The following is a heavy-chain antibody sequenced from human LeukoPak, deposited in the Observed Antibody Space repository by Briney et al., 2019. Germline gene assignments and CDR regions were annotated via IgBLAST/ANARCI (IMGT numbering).Heavy chain of an antibody. V-gene: IGHV6-1*01. CDR1: GDSVSSNSAA. CDR3: ARGRSGRAVAGTLGTEYFQH. D-gene: IGHD6-19*01. CDR2: TYYRSKWYN. J-gene: IGHJ1*01. Sequence: SQTLSLTCAISGDSVSSNSAAWNWIRQSPSRVLEWLGKTYYRSKWYNDYAVSVKSRITINPDTSKNQFSLQLNSVTPEDTAVYYCARGRSGRAVAGTLGTEYFQHWGQGTLVTVSS.